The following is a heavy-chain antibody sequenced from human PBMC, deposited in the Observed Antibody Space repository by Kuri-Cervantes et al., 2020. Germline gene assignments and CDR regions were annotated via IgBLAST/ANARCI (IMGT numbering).Heavy chain of an antibody. J-gene: IGHJ5*02. Sequence: GGSLRLSCAASGFTVSSNYMSWVRQAPGKGLEWVSYISSSSSAIYYADSVKGRFTISRDNAKNSLYLQMNSLRAEDTAVYYCARSWELLGWFDPWGQGTLVTVSS. D-gene: IGHD1-26*01. CDR1: GFTVSSNY. V-gene: IGHV3-48*01. CDR3: ARSWELLGWFDP. CDR2: ISSSSSAI.